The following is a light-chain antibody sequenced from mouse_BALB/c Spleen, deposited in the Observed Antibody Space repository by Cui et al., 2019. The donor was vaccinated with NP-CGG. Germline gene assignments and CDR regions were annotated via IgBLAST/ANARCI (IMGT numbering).Light chain of an antibody. J-gene: IGLJ1*01. Sequence: QAVVTQVSALTTSPGETVTPTCRSSTGAVTTSNYANWVQEKPDHLFNGLIGGTNNRAPGVPARFSGSLIGDKAALTITGAQTEDEAIYFCALWYSNHWVFGGGTKLTVL. CDR3: ALWYSNHWV. CDR1: TGAVTTSNY. CDR2: GTN. V-gene: IGLV1*01.